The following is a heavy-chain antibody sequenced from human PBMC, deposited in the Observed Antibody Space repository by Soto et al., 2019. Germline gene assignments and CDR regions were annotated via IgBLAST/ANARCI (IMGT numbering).Heavy chain of an antibody. Sequence: EVQLVESGVGLVQPGGSLRLSCVASGFTFSSYWMSLVRQAPGKGLEWVANMKRDGSEKYYVYSVKGRFSIPRDNGKNSVYLQKNSLRAEDTAVCYCARNPGDWGLFDYWGQGALVTVTS. J-gene: IGHJ4*02. V-gene: IGHV3-7*01. CDR1: GFTFSSYW. D-gene: IGHD7-27*01. CDR2: MKRDGSEK. CDR3: ARNPGDWGLFDY.